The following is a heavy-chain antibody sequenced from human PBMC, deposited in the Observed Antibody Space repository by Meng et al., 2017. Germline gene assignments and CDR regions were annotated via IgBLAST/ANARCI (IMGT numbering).Heavy chain of an antibody. Sequence: EVQLAETVGGLIHPGGSLRLSCTASGFSVTTSYMSWVRQAPGKGLEWVSVIYSGGSTYYADSVKGRFSISRDNSKNTLCLQMNSLRAEDTAVYFCARDSSSGWYHNYWGQGTLVTVSS. CDR1: GFSVTTSY. J-gene: IGHJ4*02. V-gene: IGHV3-53*02. CDR2: IYSGGST. D-gene: IGHD6-19*01. CDR3: ARDSSSGWYHNY.